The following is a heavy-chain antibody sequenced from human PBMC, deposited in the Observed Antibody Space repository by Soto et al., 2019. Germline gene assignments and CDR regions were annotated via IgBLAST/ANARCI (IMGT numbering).Heavy chain of an antibody. J-gene: IGHJ5*01. V-gene: IGHV3-11*01. Sequence: QVYLVESGGGLVQSGGSLRLSCAASGFTFSDYYMSWIRQAPGKGLEWISYISSDGSSIYYADSVKGRFTISRDNAENSLSLQMNSLRAEDTAVYYCARDRGAYESSGYYCWFDSWGQGTLVTVSS. CDR3: ARDRGAYESSGYYCWFDS. CDR1: GFTFSDYY. D-gene: IGHD3-22*01. CDR2: ISSDGSSI.